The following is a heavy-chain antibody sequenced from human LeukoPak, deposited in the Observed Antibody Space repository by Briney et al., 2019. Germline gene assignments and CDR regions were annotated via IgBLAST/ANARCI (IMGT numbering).Heavy chain of an antibody. D-gene: IGHD3-10*01. CDR3: ARDAETYGSGSFPFDY. V-gene: IGHV3-66*01. J-gene: IGHJ4*02. CDR2: IYSGGST. Sequence: GGSLRLSCAASGFTVSSNYMSWVSQARGKGLEWVSVIYSGGSTYYADSVKGRFTISRDNSKNTLYLQMNSLRAEDTAVYYCARDAETYGSGSFPFDYWGQGTLVTVSS. CDR1: GFTVSSNY.